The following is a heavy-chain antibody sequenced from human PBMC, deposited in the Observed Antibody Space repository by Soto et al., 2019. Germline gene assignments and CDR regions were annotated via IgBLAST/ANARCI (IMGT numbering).Heavy chain of an antibody. J-gene: IGHJ6*02. V-gene: IGHV1-2*02. CDR3: ARDYAAAAEYYYYYYGMDV. CDR2: INPNSGGT. Sequence: GPSVKVSCKASGYTFTGYYMHWVRQAPGQGLEWMGWINPNSGGTNYAQKFQGRVTMTRDTSISTAYMELSRLRSDDTAVYYCARDYAAAAEYYYYYYGMDVWGQGTTVTVSS. D-gene: IGHD6-13*01. CDR1: GYTFTGYY.